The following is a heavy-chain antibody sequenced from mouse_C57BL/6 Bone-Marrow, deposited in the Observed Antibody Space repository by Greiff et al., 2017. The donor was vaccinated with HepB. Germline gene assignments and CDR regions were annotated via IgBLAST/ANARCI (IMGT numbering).Heavy chain of an antibody. J-gene: IGHJ1*03. CDR1: GFTFSSYA. D-gene: IGHD1-1*01. Sequence: EVKLKESGGGLVKPGGSLKLSCAASGFTFSSYAMSWVRQTPEKRLEWVATISDGGSYTYYPDNVKGRFTISRDNAKNNLYLQMSHLKSEDTAMYYCARRITTGYFDVWGTGTTVTVSS. V-gene: IGHV5-4*03. CDR2: ISDGGSYT. CDR3: ARRITTGYFDV.